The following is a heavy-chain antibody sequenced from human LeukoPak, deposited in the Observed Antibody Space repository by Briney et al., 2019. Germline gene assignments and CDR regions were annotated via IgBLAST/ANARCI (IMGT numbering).Heavy chain of an antibody. CDR1: GFTFSINS. D-gene: IGHD4-17*01. CDR2: IYSGGNT. J-gene: IGHJ4*02. V-gene: IGHV3-53*01. CDR3: ARRAGEYSHPYDY. Sequence: GGSLRLSCTVSGFTFSINSMSWVRQAPGKGLEWVSFIYSGGNTHYSDSVKGRFTISRDNSKNTLYLQMNSLRAEDTAVYYCARRAGEYSHPYDYWGQGTLVTVSS.